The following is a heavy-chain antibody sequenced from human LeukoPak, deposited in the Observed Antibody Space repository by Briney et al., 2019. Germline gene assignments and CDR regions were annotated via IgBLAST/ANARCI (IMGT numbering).Heavy chain of an antibody. CDR2: ISNSGSTI. CDR3: ARTLWFGESRGYFDY. V-gene: IGHV3-48*03. CDR1: GFXFSSYE. D-gene: IGHD3-10*01. J-gene: IGHJ4*02. Sequence: GGSLRLSCAASGFXFSSYEMNWVRQAPGKGLEWVSYISNSGSTIYYADSVKGRFTISRDNAKNSLYLQMNSLRAEDTAVYYCARTLWFGESRGYFDYWGQGTLVTVSS.